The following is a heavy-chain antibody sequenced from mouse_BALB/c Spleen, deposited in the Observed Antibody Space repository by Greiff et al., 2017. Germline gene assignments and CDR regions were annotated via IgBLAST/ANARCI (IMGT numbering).Heavy chain of an antibody. CDR3: ARDRGGNYVGYAMDY. Sequence: EVMLVESGGGLVKPGGSLKLSCAASGFTFSDYYMYWVRQTPEKRLEWVATISDGGSYTYYPDSVKGRFTISRDNAKNNLYLQMSSLKSEDTAMYYCARDRGGNYVGYAMDYWGQGTSVTVSS. D-gene: IGHD2-1*01. J-gene: IGHJ4*01. CDR1: GFTFSDYY. CDR2: ISDGGSYT. V-gene: IGHV5-4*02.